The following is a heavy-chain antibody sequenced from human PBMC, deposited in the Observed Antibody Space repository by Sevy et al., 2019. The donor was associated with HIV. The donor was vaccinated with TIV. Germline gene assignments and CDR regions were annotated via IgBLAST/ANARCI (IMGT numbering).Heavy chain of an antibody. J-gene: IGHJ6*02. CDR1: GFNFRTYN. Sequence: GGSLRLSCAASGFNFRTYNMNWVRQAPGKGLEWVSSVSSSSSYIYYADSAKGRFTISRDNAKTSLYLQMNSLRAEDTAVYYCARDYVLPATIDYYYYGMDVWGQGTTVTVSS. CDR3: ARDYVLPATIDYYYYGMDV. CDR2: VSSSSSYI. D-gene: IGHD2-2*01. V-gene: IGHV3-21*01.